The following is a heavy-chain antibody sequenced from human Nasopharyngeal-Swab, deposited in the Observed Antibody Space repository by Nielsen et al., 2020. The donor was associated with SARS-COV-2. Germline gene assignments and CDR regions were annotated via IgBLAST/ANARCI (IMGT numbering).Heavy chain of an antibody. Sequence: WVRQAPGQGLEWMGWINTNTGNPTYAQGFTGRFVFSLDTSVSTAYLQISSLKAEDTAVYYCARKVAAADLYNLFDPWGQGTLVTVSS. D-gene: IGHD6-13*01. V-gene: IGHV7-4-1*02. CDR2: INTNTGNP. CDR3: ARKVAAADLYNLFDP. J-gene: IGHJ5*02.